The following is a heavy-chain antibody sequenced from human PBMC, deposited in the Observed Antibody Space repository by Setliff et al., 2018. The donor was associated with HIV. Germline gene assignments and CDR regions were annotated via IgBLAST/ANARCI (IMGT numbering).Heavy chain of an antibody. CDR3: ARDYGSGSYYPY. CDR1: GYTFTSYA. J-gene: IGHJ4*02. D-gene: IGHD3-10*01. Sequence: GASVKVSCKASGYTFTSYAMHWVRQAPGQRLEWMGWINAGNGNPKYSQKFQGRVTITRDTSASTAYMELNSLRSEDTAVYYCARDYGSGSYYPYWGQGTLVTVPQ. CDR2: INAGNGNP. V-gene: IGHV1-3*01.